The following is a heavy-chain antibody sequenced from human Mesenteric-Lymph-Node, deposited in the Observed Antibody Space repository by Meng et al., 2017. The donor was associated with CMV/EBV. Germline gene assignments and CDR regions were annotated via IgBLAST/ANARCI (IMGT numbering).Heavy chain of an antibody. CDR3: ARQLLCSSSTCAARR. D-gene: IGHD2-2*01. V-gene: IGHV1-18*01. CDR1: GYTFTNYG. J-gene: IGHJ4*02. CDR2: ISPYNGNT. Sequence: ASVKVSCKTSGYTFTNYGINWVRQAPGQGLEWVGWISPYNGNTYYAQKLQGRLTMTTDTSTTTSYMELRSLRSDDTAVYFCARQLLCSSSTCAARRWGQGTLVTVSS.